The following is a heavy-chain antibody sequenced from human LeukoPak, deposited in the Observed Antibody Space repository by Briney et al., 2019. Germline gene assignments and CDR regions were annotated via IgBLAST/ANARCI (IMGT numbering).Heavy chain of an antibody. CDR1: GFSFSSYA. D-gene: IGHD3-9*01. V-gene: IGHV3-23*01. J-gene: IGHJ3*02. Sequence: PGGSLRLSCATSGFSFSSYAMSWVRQAPGKGLEWVSAMSSSDDGRYYAASVRGRFTISRDNSKNTLYLHMDRLSAEDTAVLYCVKDVFLTAGDTLDIWGQGTMVTVSS. CDR2: MSSSDDGR. CDR3: VKDVFLTAGDTLDI.